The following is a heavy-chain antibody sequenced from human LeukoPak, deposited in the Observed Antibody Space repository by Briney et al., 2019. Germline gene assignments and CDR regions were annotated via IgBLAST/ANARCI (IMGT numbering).Heavy chain of an antibody. CDR1: GFTFFSYA. D-gene: IGHD3-9*01. Sequence: GGSLRLSCAASGFTFFSYAMSWVRQAPGKGLEWVSAISGSGGTTYYADSVKGRFTISRDNSKNTLYLQMNSLRAEDTAVYYCARDQRDVRYFDTYYYYYGMDVWGQGTTVTVSS. J-gene: IGHJ6*02. V-gene: IGHV3-23*01. CDR3: ARDQRDVRYFDTYYYYYGMDV. CDR2: ISGSGGTT.